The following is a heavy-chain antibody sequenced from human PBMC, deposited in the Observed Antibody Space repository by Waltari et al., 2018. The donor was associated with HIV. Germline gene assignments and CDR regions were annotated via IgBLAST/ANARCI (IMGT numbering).Heavy chain of an antibody. V-gene: IGHV3-30*01. CDR3: ARGRGGSYYYFDY. CDR2: ISYDATNK. D-gene: IGHD1-1*01. J-gene: IGHJ4*02. CDR1: EFTFSNYA. Sequence: QVQLVESGGGVGQPGRSLRLSCVASEFTFSNYAIHWVRQAPGKGIELVAVISYDATNKYYADSVKGRFTISRDNSKNTLFLQMTSLRVDDTAVYYCARGRGGSYYYFDYWGRGTLVTISS.